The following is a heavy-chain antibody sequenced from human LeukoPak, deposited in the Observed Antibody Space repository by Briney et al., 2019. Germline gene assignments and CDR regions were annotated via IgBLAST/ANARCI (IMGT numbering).Heavy chain of an antibody. D-gene: IGHD5-12*01. CDR3: ARDIPSGFYTPDY. Sequence: GGSLRLSCVASGFTFSDYWMSWVRQAPGMGLEWVANIETDGDEKNYVDSVKGRFTISRDNAGNSLYLQMNSLRVEDTAVYYCARDIPSGFYTPDYWGRGTLVTVSS. CDR2: IETDGDEK. V-gene: IGHV3-7*01. J-gene: IGHJ4*02. CDR1: GFTFSDYW.